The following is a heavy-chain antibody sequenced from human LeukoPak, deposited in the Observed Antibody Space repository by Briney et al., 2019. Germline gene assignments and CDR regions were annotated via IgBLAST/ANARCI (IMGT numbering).Heavy chain of an antibody. V-gene: IGHV4-39*07. J-gene: IGHJ4*02. CDR2: INHSGST. D-gene: IGHD6-19*01. CDR1: GGSISSSSYY. Sequence: SETLSLTCTVSGGSISSSSYYWSWIRQPPGKGLEWIGEINHSGSTNYNPSLKSRVTISVDTSKNQFSLKLSSVTAADTAVYYCARGRWLPKFDYWGQGTLVTVSS. CDR3: ARGRWLPKFDY.